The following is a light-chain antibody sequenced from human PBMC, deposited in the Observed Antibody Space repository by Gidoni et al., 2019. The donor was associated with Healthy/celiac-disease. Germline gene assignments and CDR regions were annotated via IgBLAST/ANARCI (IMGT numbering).Light chain of an antibody. V-gene: IGKV3-20*01. Sequence: EIVLPQSPGTLSLSPGERATLSCRASQSVSSSYLAWYQQKPGQAPRLLIYGASSRATGIPDRFSGSGSGTDFTLTISRLEPEDFAVYDCQQYGSSPLYTFGQGTKLEIK. CDR3: QQYGSSPLYT. CDR2: GAS. CDR1: QSVSSSY. J-gene: IGKJ2*01.